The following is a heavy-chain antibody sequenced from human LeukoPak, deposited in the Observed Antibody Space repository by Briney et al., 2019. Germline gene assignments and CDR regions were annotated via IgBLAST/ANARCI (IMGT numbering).Heavy chain of an antibody. CDR3: GREPAGVFLVDY. CDR2: IYTSGST. CDR1: GGSIGSGSYY. D-gene: IGHD3-3*01. Sequence: SETLSLTCTVSGGSIGSGSYYWSWIRQPAGKGLEWIGRIYTSGSTNYNPSLKSRVTMSADTSKNQFSLRLTPVTAADTAVYYCGREPAGVFLVDYWGQGILVIVSS. V-gene: IGHV4-61*02. J-gene: IGHJ4*02.